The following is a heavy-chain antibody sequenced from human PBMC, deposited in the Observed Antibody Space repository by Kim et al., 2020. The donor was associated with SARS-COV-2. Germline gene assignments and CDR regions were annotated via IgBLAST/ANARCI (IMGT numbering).Heavy chain of an antibody. D-gene: IGHD2-15*01. Sequence: GGSLRLSCAASGFMFSKYGMHWVRQAPGKGLEWVAVISYDGKNNYYADSVKGRFTISRDNSKNTLYVQMNSLRVEDTAVYYCAKDRRSGFDYWGQGTLVTLAP. J-gene: IGHJ4*02. CDR2: ISYDGKNN. V-gene: IGHV3-30*18. CDR1: GFMFSKYG. CDR3: AKDRRSGFDY.